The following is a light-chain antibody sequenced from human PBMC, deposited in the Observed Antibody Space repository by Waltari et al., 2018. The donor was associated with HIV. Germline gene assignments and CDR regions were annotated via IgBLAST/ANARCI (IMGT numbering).Light chain of an antibody. Sequence: QSVLTQPPSVSGSPGQSVTISCTGTSSDVGSYNRVSWYQQPPGTAPKLMIYEVNNRPSGVPDRFSGSKSGNTASLTISGLQAEDEADYYCSSYTSSTVVFGGGTKLTVL. V-gene: IGLV2-18*02. CDR3: SSYTSSTVV. CDR2: EVN. J-gene: IGLJ2*01. CDR1: SSDVGSYNR.